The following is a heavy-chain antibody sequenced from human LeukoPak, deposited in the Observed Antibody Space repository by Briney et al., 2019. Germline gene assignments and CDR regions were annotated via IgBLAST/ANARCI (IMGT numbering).Heavy chain of an antibody. V-gene: IGHV4-31*03. J-gene: IGHJ4*02. D-gene: IGHD2-2*01. Sequence: SETLSLTCTVSGGSISSGGYYWSWIRQHPGKGLEWIGYIYYSGSTYYNPSLKSRVTISVDTSKNQFSLKLSSVTAADTAVYYCARGAVVPAAMLYYFDYWGQGTLVTVSS. CDR2: IYYSGST. CDR3: ARGAVVPAAMLYYFDY. CDR1: GGSISSGGYY.